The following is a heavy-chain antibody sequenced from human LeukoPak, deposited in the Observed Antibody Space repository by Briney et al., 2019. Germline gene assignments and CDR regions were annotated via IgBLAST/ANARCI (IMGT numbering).Heavy chain of an antibody. Sequence: SETLSLTCAVSGYSISSGYYWGWIRQPPGKGLEWIGSIYHSGSTYYNPSLKSRVTISVDTSKNQFSLKLSSVTVADTAVYYCARQRGIAAAGSQFDYWGQGTLVTVSS. J-gene: IGHJ4*02. V-gene: IGHV4-38-2*01. D-gene: IGHD6-13*01. CDR3: ARQRGIAAAGSQFDY. CDR2: IYHSGST. CDR1: GYSISSGYY.